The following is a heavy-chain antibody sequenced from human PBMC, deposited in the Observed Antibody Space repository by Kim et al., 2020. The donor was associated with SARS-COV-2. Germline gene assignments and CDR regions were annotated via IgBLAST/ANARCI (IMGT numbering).Heavy chain of an antibody. CDR2: IWYDGSNK. Sequence: GGSLRLSCAASGFTFSSYGMHWVRQAPGKGLEWVAVIWYDGSNKYYADSVKGRFTISRDNSKNTLYLQMNSLRAEDTAVYYCARSLGSRDSSGYSVDYWGQGTLVTVSS. J-gene: IGHJ4*02. V-gene: IGHV3-33*01. CDR3: ARSLGSRDSSGYSVDY. D-gene: IGHD3-22*01. CDR1: GFTFSSYG.